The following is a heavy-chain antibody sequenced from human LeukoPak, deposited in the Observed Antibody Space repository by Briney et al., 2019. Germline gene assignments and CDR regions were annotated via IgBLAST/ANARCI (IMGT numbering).Heavy chain of an antibody. Sequence: PGGSLRLSCAASGFTFSNYWMHWVRQAPGKELVWVSRINSDASMTNYADSVNGRFTISRDNAKNTLYLQMNSLRADDTAMYYCTRYYSSLDYWGQGTLVTVSS. V-gene: IGHV3-74*01. CDR3: TRYYSSLDY. CDR1: GFTFSNYW. J-gene: IGHJ4*02. D-gene: IGHD4-11*01. CDR2: INSDASMT.